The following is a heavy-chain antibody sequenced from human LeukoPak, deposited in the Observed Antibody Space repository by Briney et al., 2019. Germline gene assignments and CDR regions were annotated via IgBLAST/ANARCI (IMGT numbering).Heavy chain of an antibody. CDR1: GGTFSSYA. V-gene: IGHV1-69*04. Sequence: SVKVSCKASGGTFSSYAISWVRQAPGQGPEWMGRIIPILGIANYAQKFQGRVTITADKSTSTAYMELSSLRSEDTAVYYCARDIMVRSYSDYWGQGTLVTVSS. CDR2: IIPILGIA. J-gene: IGHJ4*02. D-gene: IGHD3-10*01. CDR3: ARDIMVRSYSDY.